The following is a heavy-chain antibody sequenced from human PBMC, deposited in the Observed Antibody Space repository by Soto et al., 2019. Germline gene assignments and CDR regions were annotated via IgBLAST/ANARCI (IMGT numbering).Heavy chain of an antibody. V-gene: IGHV1-69*02. D-gene: IGHD6-19*01. CDR3: ARAGNGIAVAGRRDAVDI. CDR2: IIPILGIA. Sequence: QVQLVQSGAEVKKPGSSVKVSCKASGGTFSSYTISWVRQAPGQGLEWMGRIIPILGIANYAPKFQGRVTITADKSTSTAYMELSSLRSEDTAVYYCARAGNGIAVAGRRDAVDIWGQGTMVTGSS. CDR1: GGTFSSYT. J-gene: IGHJ3*02.